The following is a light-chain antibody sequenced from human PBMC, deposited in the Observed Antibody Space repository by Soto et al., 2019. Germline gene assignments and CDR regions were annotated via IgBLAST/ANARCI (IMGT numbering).Light chain of an antibody. CDR1: SGHSSYA. CDR3: QTWGTGLVV. V-gene: IGLV4-69*01. J-gene: IGLJ2*01. Sequence: QLVLTQSPSASASLGASVKLTCTLSSGHSSYAIAWHQQQPEKGPRYLMKLNSDGSHSKGDGIPDRFSGSSSGAERYLTISSLQSDDEADYYFQTWGTGLVVFGGGTKLTVL. CDR2: LNSDGSH.